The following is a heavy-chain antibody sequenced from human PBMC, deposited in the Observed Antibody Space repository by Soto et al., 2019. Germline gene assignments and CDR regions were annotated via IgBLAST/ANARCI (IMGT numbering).Heavy chain of an antibody. Sequence: QVQLVQSGAEVKKPGASVKVSCKASGYTFTSYAMHWVRQAPGQRLEWMGWINAGNGNTKYSQKFQGRVTITRDTSASTDYMELSSLRSEDTAVYYCARGAYYDFWSGYYIGWFDPWGQGTLVTVSS. D-gene: IGHD3-3*01. V-gene: IGHV1-3*01. CDR3: ARGAYYDFWSGYYIGWFDP. CDR1: GYTFTSYA. CDR2: INAGNGNT. J-gene: IGHJ5*02.